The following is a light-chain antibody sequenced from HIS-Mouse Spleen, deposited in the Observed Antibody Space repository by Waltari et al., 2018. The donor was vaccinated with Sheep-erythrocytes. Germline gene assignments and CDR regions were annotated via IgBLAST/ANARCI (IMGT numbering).Light chain of an antibody. V-gene: IGLV3-25*03. CDR3: LSADSSGTYPV. Sequence: SYELTQPPSVSVSPGQTARITCSGDALPKQYAYWYQQKPGQAPVLVIYKDSERPSGIPERFSGSSSGTTVTLTISGVQAEDEADYYCLSADSSGTYPVFGGGTKLTVL. CDR2: KDS. J-gene: IGLJ2*01. CDR1: ALPKQY.